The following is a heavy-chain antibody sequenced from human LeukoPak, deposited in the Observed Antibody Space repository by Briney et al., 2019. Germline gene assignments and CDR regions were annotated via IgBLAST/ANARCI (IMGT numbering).Heavy chain of an antibody. V-gene: IGHV1-2*02. CDR2: INPNSGGT. D-gene: IGHD6-13*01. Sequence: ASVKVSCKASGYTFSSYGISWVRQAPGQGLEWMGWINPNSGGTNYAQKFQGRVTMTRDTSISTAYMELSRLRSDDTAVYYCAREGSSSWYRRSWFDPWGQGTLVTVSS. CDR3: AREGSSSWYRRSWFDP. J-gene: IGHJ5*02. CDR1: GYTFSSYG.